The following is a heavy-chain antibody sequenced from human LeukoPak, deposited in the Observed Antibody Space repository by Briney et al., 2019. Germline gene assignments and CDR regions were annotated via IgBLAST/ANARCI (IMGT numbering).Heavy chain of an antibody. Sequence: SETLSLTCTVSSGSISTSNYYWGWVRQPPGKALEWIGNIFYSGSTYYSPSLKSRVTISLDTSRNQFSLKLNSVTAADTAVYYCAREVSDYMDVWGKGTTVTISS. CDR2: IFYSGST. CDR3: AREVSDYMDV. CDR1: SGSISTSNYY. J-gene: IGHJ6*03. V-gene: IGHV4-39*07. D-gene: IGHD6-6*01.